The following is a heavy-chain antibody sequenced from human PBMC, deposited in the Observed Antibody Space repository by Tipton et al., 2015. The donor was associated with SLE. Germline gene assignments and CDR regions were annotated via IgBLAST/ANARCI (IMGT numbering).Heavy chain of an antibody. V-gene: IGHV4-59*04. D-gene: IGHD6-19*01. CDR3: AREDSSGFLDY. CDR2: TYHSGST. Sequence: TLSLTCTVSGDSISSYYWGWIRQPPGKGLEWIGSTYHSGSTYYNPSLKSRFTISRDNSKNTLYLQMNSLRAEDTAVYYCAREDSSGFLDYWGQGTLVTVSS. J-gene: IGHJ4*02. CDR1: GDSISSYY.